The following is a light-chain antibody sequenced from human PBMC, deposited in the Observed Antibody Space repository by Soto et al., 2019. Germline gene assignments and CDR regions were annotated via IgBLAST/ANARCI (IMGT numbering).Light chain of an antibody. V-gene: IGLV7-46*01. J-gene: IGLJ2*01. CDR2: DTS. CDR1: TGAVTSGHY. CDR3: LLSYRGAGEV. Sequence: QTVVTQEPSLTVSPGGTVTLTCGSSTGAVTSGHYPYWFQQKPGQAPRTLIYDTSNKHSWTPARFSGSLLGGKATLTLSGAQPEDEADYYCLLSYRGAGEVFGGGTTVTVL.